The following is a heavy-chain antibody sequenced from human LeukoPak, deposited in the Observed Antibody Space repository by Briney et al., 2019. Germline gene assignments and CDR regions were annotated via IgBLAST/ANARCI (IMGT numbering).Heavy chain of an antibody. CDR3: AKGHTYGMI. Sequence: GGSLRLPCASSVYTYRDFYMSWLRQTRGRGLEWVLYISTTGTTVDYADSVKGRFTISRDNAKGSLYLQMNNLGADDMAVYYCAKGHTYGMIWGQGTLVTVSS. CDR1: VYTYRDFY. V-gene: IGHV3-11*01. D-gene: IGHD2-8*01. J-gene: IGHJ1*01. CDR2: ISTTGTTV.